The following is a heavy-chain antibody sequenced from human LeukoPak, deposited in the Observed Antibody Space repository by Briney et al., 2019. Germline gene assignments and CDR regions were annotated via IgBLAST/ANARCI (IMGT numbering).Heavy chain of an antibody. V-gene: IGHV4-34*01. D-gene: IGHD6-13*01. CDR3: ARGPHIAAAGTGRFWNY. CDR2: INPSGSI. J-gene: IGHJ4*02. CDR1: GGSFSGYY. Sequence: PSETLSLTCAVYGGSFSGYYWSWIRQPPGKGLEWIGEINPSGSINYNPSLKSRVSISVDTSKNQFSLKLSSVTAADTAVYSCARGPHIAAAGTGRFWNYWGQGTLVTVSS.